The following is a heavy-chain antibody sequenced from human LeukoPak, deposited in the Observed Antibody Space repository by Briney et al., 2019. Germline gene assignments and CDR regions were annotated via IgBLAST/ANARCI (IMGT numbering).Heavy chain of an antibody. CDR1: QFTFRRFA. CDR2: LSGSGTAT. CDR3: AKHLGSHSFLFYYMDV. V-gene: IGHV3-23*01. D-gene: IGHD2-21*01. J-gene: IGHJ6*03. Sequence: SGGSLRLSCEASQFTFRRFAMSWIRQAPGTGLEWVSTLSGSGTATYYADSVKGRFTTSRDNSKDTLYLQMDNLRADDTAVYYCAKHLGSHSFLFYYMDVWGTGTSVIVSS.